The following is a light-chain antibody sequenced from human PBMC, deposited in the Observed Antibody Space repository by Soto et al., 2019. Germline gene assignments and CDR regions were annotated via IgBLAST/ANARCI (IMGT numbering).Light chain of an antibody. CDR3: QQYNSYSS. CDR1: QSISSR. V-gene: IGKV1-5*03. CDR2: KAS. Sequence: DIQMTQSPPTLSASVGDRVTITCRASQSISSRLAWYQQKPWRAPKLLIYKASSLESGVPSRFSGSGSGTEFTLNISSLQPDDFETYYCQQYNSYSSFGPGTKVDIK. J-gene: IGKJ3*01.